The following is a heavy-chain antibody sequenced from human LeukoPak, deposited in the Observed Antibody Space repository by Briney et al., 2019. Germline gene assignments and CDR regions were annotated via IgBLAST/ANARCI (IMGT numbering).Heavy chain of an antibody. Sequence: QTGGSLRLSCAASGFTFSSYSMNWVRQAPGKGLEWVSYISSSSSTIYYADSVKGRFTISRDNAKKSLYLQMNSLRAEDTAVYYCARRGLTYEDTYCNSTGCYIASGDWFDPWGQGTLVTVSS. V-gene: IGHV3-48*04. CDR2: ISSSSSTI. J-gene: IGHJ5*02. D-gene: IGHD2-2*02. CDR3: ARRGLTYEDTYCNSTGCYIASGDWFDP. CDR1: GFTFSSYS.